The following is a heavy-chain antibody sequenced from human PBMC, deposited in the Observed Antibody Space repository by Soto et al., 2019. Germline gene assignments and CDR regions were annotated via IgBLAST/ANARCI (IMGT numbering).Heavy chain of an antibody. Sequence: QVQLVQSGAEVKKPGASVKVSCKASGCTFTSYDINWVRQATGQGLEWMGWMNPNSGTTGYAQKFQGRVTMTRNTSITTAYMELSSLRSEDTAVYYCARVISGSYRFDYWGQGTLVTVSS. D-gene: IGHD1-26*01. CDR3: ARVISGSYRFDY. CDR1: GCTFTSYD. J-gene: IGHJ4*02. V-gene: IGHV1-8*01. CDR2: MNPNSGTT.